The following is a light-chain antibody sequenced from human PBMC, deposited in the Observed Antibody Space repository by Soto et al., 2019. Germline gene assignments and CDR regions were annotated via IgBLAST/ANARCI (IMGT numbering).Light chain of an antibody. CDR3: QRLNNYPLT. CDR1: QDINTY. Sequence: DIQLTQSPSFLSASVGDRVTITCRASQDINTYLAWDQQKPGKAPKLLVSVASALQGGVPSRFSGSGSGTEFTLTISSLQPEDFATYYCQRLNNYPLTFGGGTKVEI. V-gene: IGKV1-9*01. J-gene: IGKJ4*01. CDR2: VAS.